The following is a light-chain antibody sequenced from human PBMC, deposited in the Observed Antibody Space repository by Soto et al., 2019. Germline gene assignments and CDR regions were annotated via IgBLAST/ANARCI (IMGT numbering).Light chain of an antibody. CDR1: SSNIESNT. J-gene: IGLJ1*01. CDR3: AAWDDRLNAYV. Sequence: QSVLTQSPSASGTPGQRVTISCSGSSSNIESNTVNWYQQLPGTAPKLLIYSNNQRPSGVPDRFSGSKSGTSASLAISGLQSGDEADYYCAAWDDRLNAYVFGTGTKLTVL. V-gene: IGLV1-44*01. CDR2: SNN.